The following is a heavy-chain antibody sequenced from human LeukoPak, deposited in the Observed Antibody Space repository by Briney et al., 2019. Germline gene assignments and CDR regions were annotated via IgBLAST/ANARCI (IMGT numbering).Heavy chain of an antibody. J-gene: IGHJ4*02. V-gene: IGHV4-59*08. Sequence: SETLSLTCSVSGGSIISYYWSWIRQPPGKGLEWIGYIYYSGSANYNPSLKSRVTISVDTSKNQFSLKLSSVTAADTAVYYCARHGLPHVWGSYPKGYYFDYWGQGTLVTVSS. CDR1: GGSIISYY. CDR3: ARHGLPHVWGSYPKGYYFDY. CDR2: IYYSGSA. D-gene: IGHD3-16*02.